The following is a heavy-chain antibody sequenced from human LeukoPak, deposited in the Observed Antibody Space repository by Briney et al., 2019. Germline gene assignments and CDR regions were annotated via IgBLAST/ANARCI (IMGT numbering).Heavy chain of an antibody. Sequence: GGSLRLSCAASGFTFSSYAMSWVRQAPGKGLEWVSAISGSGGSTYYADSVKGRFTISRDNSKNTLFLQMNSLRAEDTAVYYCTVVPAANLDYWGQGTLVTVSS. CDR2: ISGSGGST. V-gene: IGHV3-23*01. CDR1: GFTFSSYA. CDR3: TVVPAANLDY. J-gene: IGHJ4*02. D-gene: IGHD2-2*01.